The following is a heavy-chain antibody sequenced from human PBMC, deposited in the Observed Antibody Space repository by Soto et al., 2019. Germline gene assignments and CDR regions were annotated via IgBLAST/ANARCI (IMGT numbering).Heavy chain of an antibody. J-gene: IGHJ4*02. CDR2: ISGSGGST. Sequence: VQLLESGGDLVQPGGSLRLSCAASGFTFSNFVMSWVRQAPGKGLEWVLAISGSGGSTFYADSVKGRFTISMDNSKNSLFLQMNSLRAEDTALYYCARHQDSSTWYIYPIDYWGQGTLVTVSS. V-gene: IGHV3-23*01. CDR1: GFTFSNFV. CDR3: ARHQDSSTWYIYPIDY. D-gene: IGHD6-13*01.